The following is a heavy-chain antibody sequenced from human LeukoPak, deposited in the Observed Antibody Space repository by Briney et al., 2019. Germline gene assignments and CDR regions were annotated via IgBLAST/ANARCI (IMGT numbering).Heavy chain of an antibody. D-gene: IGHD3-22*01. Sequence: SETLSLTCTVSGGSISSSSYYWGWIRQPPGKGLEWIGSIYYSGSTYYNPSLKSRVTISVDRSKNQFSLKLSSVTAADTAVYYCARLTGSYDSSGYFDYWGQGTLVTVSS. V-gene: IGHV4-39*07. CDR1: GGSISSSSYY. J-gene: IGHJ4*02. CDR2: IYYSGST. CDR3: ARLTGSYDSSGYFDY.